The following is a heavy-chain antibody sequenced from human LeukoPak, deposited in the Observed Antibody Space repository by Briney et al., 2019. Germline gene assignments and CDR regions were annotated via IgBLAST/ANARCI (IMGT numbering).Heavy chain of an antibody. CDR1: GGSISSYY. V-gene: IGHV4-59*01. D-gene: IGHD6-19*01. CDR3: ARGRIAVAGTKNYFDY. CDR2: IYYSGST. Sequence: SETLSLTCTVSGGSISSYYWSWIRQPPGKGLEWIGDIYYSGSTNYNPSLRSRVTISVDTSKNQFSLKLSSVTAADTAVYYCARGRIAVAGTKNYFDYWGQGTLVTVSS. J-gene: IGHJ4*02.